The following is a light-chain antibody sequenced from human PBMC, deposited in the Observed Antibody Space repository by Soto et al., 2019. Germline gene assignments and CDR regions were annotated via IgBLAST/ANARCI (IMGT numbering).Light chain of an antibody. Sequence: DIKMKQSPSTLSSSVGDRVTITFRASQSISSWLAWYQHKPGKAPKLLIYKASSLESGVPSRFSGSGSGTEFTLTISSLQPDDFATYYCQQYNSYSWTFGQGTKVDIK. CDR1: QSISSW. CDR2: KAS. CDR3: QQYNSYSWT. V-gene: IGKV1-5*03. J-gene: IGKJ1*01.